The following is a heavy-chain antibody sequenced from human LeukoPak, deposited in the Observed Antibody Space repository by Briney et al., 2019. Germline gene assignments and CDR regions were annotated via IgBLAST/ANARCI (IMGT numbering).Heavy chain of an antibody. CDR2: IFYTGNT. J-gene: IGHJ5*02. CDR1: GGSISSGDNS. V-gene: IGHV4-30-4*01. CDR3: SRDSYTVVPPGSWLDP. Sequence: PSQTLSLTCTVSGGSISSGDNSWSWIRQPPGKGLEWIGYIFYTGNTYYNPSLKSRVIISVDTSKNQFSLKLSSVTAADTAVYYCSRDSYTVVPPGSWLDPWGPGALVTVSS. D-gene: IGHD4-23*01.